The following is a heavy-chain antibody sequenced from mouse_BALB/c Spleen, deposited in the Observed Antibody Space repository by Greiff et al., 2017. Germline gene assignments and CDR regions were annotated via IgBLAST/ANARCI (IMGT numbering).Heavy chain of an antibody. D-gene: IGHD1-1*01. J-gene: IGHJ3*01. CDR3: TKEESSYGFAY. Sequence: EVKLVESGGGLVKPGGSLKLSCAASGFTFSSYTMSWVRQTPEKRLEWVATISSGGSYTYYPDSVKGRFTISRDNAKNTLYLQMSSLKSEDTAMYYCTKEESSYGFAYWGQGTLVTVSA. CDR1: GFTFSSYT. V-gene: IGHV5-6-4*01. CDR2: ISSGGSYT.